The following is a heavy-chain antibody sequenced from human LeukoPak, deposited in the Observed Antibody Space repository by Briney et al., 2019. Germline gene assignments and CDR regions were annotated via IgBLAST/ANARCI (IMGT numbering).Heavy chain of an antibody. V-gene: IGHV4-39*07. CDR3: ARVRGRVLWFGERHFWFDP. Sequence: PSETLSLTCTVSGGSISSSSYYWGWIRQPPGKGLEWIGSIYYSGSTYCNPSLKSRVTISVDTSKNQFSLKLSSVTAADTAVYYCARVRGRVLWFGERHFWFDPWGQGTLVTVSS. D-gene: IGHD3-10*01. CDR1: GGSISSSSYY. CDR2: IYYSGST. J-gene: IGHJ5*02.